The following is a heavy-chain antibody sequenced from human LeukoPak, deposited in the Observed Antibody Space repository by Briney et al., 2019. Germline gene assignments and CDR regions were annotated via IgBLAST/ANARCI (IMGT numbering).Heavy chain of an antibody. V-gene: IGHV4-34*01. J-gene: IGHJ5*02. Sequence: PSETLSLTCAVYGGSFSGYCWSWIRQPPGKGLEWIGEINHSGSTNYNPSLKSRVTISVDTSKNQFSLKLSSVTAADTAVYYCARVRSIAARQFDPWGQGALVTVSS. D-gene: IGHD6-6*01. CDR3: ARVRSIAARQFDP. CDR2: INHSGST. CDR1: GGSFSGYC.